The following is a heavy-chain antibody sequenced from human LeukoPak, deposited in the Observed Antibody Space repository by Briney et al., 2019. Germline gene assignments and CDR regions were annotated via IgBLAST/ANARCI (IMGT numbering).Heavy chain of an antibody. D-gene: IGHD3-22*01. V-gene: IGHV3-15*01. J-gene: IGHJ4*02. Sequence: GGSLRLSCAASGFTFSNAWMNWVRQAPGKGLEWVGRIKSKADGGTTDYAAPVKGRFTISRDDSRNTLYLQINGLKTEDTAIYYCTTHHTFYQDSSGYYRGFDNWGQGTLVTVSS. CDR2: IKSKADGGTT. CDR1: GFTFSNAW. CDR3: TTHHTFYQDSSGYYRGFDN.